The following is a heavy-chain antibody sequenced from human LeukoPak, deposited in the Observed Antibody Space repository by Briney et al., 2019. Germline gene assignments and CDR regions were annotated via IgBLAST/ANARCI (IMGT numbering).Heavy chain of an antibody. V-gene: IGHV4-61*02. Sequence: SETLSLTCTVSGGSISSGSYYWSWIRQPAGKGLEWIGRIYTSGSTNYNPSLKSRVTISVDTSKNQFSLKLSSVTAADTAVYHCARAVAAAGTRDYYYYMDVWGKGTTVTVSS. CDR3: ARAVAAAGTRDYYYYMDV. CDR2: IYTSGST. D-gene: IGHD6-13*01. J-gene: IGHJ6*03. CDR1: GGSISSGSYY.